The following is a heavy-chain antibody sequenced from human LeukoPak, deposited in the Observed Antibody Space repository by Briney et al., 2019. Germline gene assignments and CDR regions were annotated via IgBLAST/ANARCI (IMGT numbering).Heavy chain of an antibody. Sequence: GGSLRLSCAASGFSFSSYDMHWVRQPTGKGLEWVSAIGTAGDTHYPGSVKGRFTISRENAKNSLYLQMNSLRAGDTAVYYCVRDPSGHGMDVWGQGTTVTVFS. V-gene: IGHV3-13*01. CDR1: GFSFSSYD. D-gene: IGHD6-19*01. CDR3: VRDPSGHGMDV. J-gene: IGHJ6*02. CDR2: IGTAGDT.